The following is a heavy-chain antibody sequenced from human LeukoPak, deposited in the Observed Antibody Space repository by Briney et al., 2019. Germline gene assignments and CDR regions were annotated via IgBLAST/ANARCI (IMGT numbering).Heavy chain of an antibody. CDR3: ARDRGSGSSQTHEYFGY. CDR1: GFTSSSYW. V-gene: IGHV3-7*01. CDR2: IKEDGSEK. D-gene: IGHD1-26*01. Sequence: PGGSLRLSCAVSGFTSSSYWMTWVRQAPGKGLEWVANIKEDGSEKYYVDSVKGRFTISRDNAKNSLYLQMNSLRAEDTAVYYCARDRGSGSSQTHEYFGYWGQGTLVTVSS. J-gene: IGHJ1*01.